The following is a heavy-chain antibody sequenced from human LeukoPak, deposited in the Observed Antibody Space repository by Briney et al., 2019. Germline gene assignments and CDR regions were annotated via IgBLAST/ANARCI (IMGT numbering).Heavy chain of an antibody. CDR3: AKEAGPYSAFDY. D-gene: IGHD2-21*01. Sequence: QPGSSLRLSCAASGFNFRIYGMHWARQAPGKGLEWVAFIRGDGRNQLYADSVKGRFTVSRDNSKNTLSLQMNSVRAEDTAVYCCAKEAGPYSAFDYWGQGILVTVS. V-gene: IGHV3-33*06. CDR1: GFNFRIYG. CDR2: IRGDGRNQ. J-gene: IGHJ4*02.